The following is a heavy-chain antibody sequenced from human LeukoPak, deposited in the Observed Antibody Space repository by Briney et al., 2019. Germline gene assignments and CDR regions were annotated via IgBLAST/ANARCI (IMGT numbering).Heavy chain of an antibody. CDR1: GGTFSSYA. V-gene: IGHV1-69*13. CDR3: ASSHGQLLWFGELLSPLEY. J-gene: IGHJ4*02. CDR2: IIPIFGTA. D-gene: IGHD3-10*01. Sequence: ASVKVSCKASGGTFSSYAISWVRQAPGQGLEWMGGIIPIFGTANYAQKFQGRVTITADESTSTAYMELSSLRSEDTAVYYCASSHGQLLWFGELLSPLEYWGQGTLVTVSS.